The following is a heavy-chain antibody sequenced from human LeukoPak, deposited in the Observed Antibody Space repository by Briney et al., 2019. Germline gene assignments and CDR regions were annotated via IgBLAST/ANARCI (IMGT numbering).Heavy chain of an antibody. J-gene: IGHJ4*02. V-gene: IGHV3-48*03. CDR2: ISDSGSHT. CDR1: GLIFSGYE. D-gene: IGHD6-19*01. Sequence: PGGSLRLSCAASGLIFSGYEMNWVRQAPGKGLEWVSYISDSGSHTLYADSVEGRFTISRDNAKNSLYLQMNSLRAEGTAVYYCATKVAGTSHFSYWGQGTLVTVSS. CDR3: ATKVAGTSHFSY.